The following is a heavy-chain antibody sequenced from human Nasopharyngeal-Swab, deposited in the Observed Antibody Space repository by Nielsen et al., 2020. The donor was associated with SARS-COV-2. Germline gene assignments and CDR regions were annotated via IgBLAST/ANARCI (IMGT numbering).Heavy chain of an antibody. D-gene: IGHD1-1*01. CDR2: VYTSGST. CDR3: ARSGTTKYGLDV. J-gene: IGHJ6*01. V-gene: IGHV4-4*07. Sequence: SETPSLTCSVSGGSISGYFLSWIRQPAGEGLEWIGRVYTSGSTNYNPSLKSRVTISIDMSKNQFSLELRSVTAADTAFYYCARSGTTKYGLDVWGQGTTDIVSS. CDR1: GGSISGYF.